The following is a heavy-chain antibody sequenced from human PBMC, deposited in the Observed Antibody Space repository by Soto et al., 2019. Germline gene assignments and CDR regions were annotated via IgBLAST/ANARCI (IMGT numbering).Heavy chain of an antibody. CDR1: VYTFTSYY. CDR2: INPSGGST. CDR3: ARAYYYDSSGYAPAFDI. J-gene: IGHJ3*02. D-gene: IGHD3-22*01. V-gene: IGHV1-46*01. Sequence: GXSVKVSCKASVYTFTSYYMHWVRQAPGQGLEWMGIINPSGGSTSYAQKFQGRVTMTRDTSTSAVYMELSSLRSEDTAVYYCARAYYYDSSGYAPAFDIWGQGTMVTVSS.